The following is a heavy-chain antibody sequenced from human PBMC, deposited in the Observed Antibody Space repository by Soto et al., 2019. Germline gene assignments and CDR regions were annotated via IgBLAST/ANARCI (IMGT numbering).Heavy chain of an antibody. V-gene: IGHV1-18*01. J-gene: IGHJ6*02. D-gene: IGHD2-2*01. CDR1: GYTFTNYD. CDR2: INTYSGNT. CDR3: ARDVFKAIGV. Sequence: QVQLVQSGAEVKKPGASVKVSCKASGYTFTNYDISWVRQAPGQGLEWMGWINTYSGNTDYTQNLQGRVTMTTDTSRSTAYMEVWSLTADDTGVYYCARDVFKAIGVWGQGTTVTVSS.